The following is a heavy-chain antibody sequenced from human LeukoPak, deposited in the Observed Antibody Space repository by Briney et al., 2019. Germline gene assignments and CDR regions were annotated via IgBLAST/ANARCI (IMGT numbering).Heavy chain of an antibody. V-gene: IGHV4-59*01. J-gene: IGHJ4*02. CDR2: IYYSGST. CDR3: AREGYSSSSGTPFDY. Sequence: SETLSLTCTVSGGSISSYYWSWIRQPPGEGLEWIGYIYYSGSTNYNPSLKSRVTISVDTSKNQFSLKLSSVTAADTAVYYCAREGYSSSSGTPFDYWGQGTLVTVSS. CDR1: GGSISSYY. D-gene: IGHD6-6*01.